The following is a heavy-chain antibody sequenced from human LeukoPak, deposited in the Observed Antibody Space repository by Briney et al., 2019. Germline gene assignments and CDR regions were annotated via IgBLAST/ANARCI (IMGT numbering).Heavy chain of an antibody. D-gene: IGHD1-26*01. V-gene: IGHV4-61*02. CDR3: ARDGRFPPEVLPRYFDY. CDR1: GGSISSGSYY. CDR2: IYTSGST. Sequence: SETLSLTRTVSGGSISSGSYYWSWIRQPAGKGLEWIGRIYTSGSTNYNPSLKSRVTISVDTSKNQFSLKLSSVTAADTAVYYCARDGRFPPEVLPRYFDYWGQGTLVTVSS. J-gene: IGHJ4*02.